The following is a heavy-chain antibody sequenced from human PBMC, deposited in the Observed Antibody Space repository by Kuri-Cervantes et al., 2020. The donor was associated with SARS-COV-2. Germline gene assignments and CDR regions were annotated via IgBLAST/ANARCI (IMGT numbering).Heavy chain of an antibody. D-gene: IGHD1-26*01. Sequence: GGSLRLSCKGSGYSFTSYWIGWVRQMPGKGLEWMGIIYPGDSDTRYSPSFQGQVTISADKSISTAYLQWSSLKASDTAMYYCARVGVSPPNSGSYSAADYWGQGTLVTVSS. CDR1: GYSFTSYW. CDR3: ARVGVSPPNSGSYSAADY. V-gene: IGHV5-51*01. J-gene: IGHJ4*02. CDR2: IYPGDSDT.